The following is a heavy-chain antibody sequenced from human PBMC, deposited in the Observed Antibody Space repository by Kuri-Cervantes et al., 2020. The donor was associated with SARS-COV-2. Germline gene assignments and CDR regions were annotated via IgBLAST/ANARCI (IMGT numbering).Heavy chain of an antibody. Sequence: ASVKVSCKASGYTFTNYFMHWVRQAPGQGLEWMGIIDPSGGSTNYAQNFRGRVTMTRDTSTSTVYMELSSLRSEDTAVYYCARGGRASRFMFEYWGQGTLVTVSS. J-gene: IGHJ4*02. V-gene: IGHV1-46*01. D-gene: IGHD3-16*01. CDR3: ARGGRASRFMFEY. CDR1: GYTFTNYF. CDR2: IDPSGGST.